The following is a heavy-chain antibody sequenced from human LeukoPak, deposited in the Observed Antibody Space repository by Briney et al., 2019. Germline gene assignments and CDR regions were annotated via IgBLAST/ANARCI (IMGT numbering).Heavy chain of an antibody. J-gene: IGHJ4*02. CDR2: IYYSGST. Sequence: SETLSLTCTVSGGSISSYYWSWIRQPPGKGLEWIGYIYYSGSTNYNPSLKSRVTISVDTSKNQFSLKLSSVTAADTAVYYCARGPYYDFWSGYYTGYFDYWGQGTLVTVSS. D-gene: IGHD3-3*01. CDR1: GGSISSYY. V-gene: IGHV4-59*01. CDR3: ARGPYYDFWSGYYTGYFDY.